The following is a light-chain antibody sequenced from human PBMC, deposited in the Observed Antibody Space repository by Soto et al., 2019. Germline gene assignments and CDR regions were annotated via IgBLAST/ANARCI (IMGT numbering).Light chain of an antibody. Sequence: EIVLTQSPATLSLSPGESSTLSCRASRSVSNYLAWYQQKPGQAPRLLIYDASSRPTDIPARFSGSGSGTDFTLTISSLEPEDFALYYCQQRSNWPITFG. CDR1: RSVSNY. V-gene: IGKV3-11*01. J-gene: IGKJ5*01. CDR2: DAS. CDR3: QQRSNWPIT.